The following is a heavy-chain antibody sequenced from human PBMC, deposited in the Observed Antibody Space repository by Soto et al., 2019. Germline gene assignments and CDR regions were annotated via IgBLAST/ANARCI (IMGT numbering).Heavy chain of an antibody. V-gene: IGHV3-74*01. D-gene: IGHD4-17*01. CDR1: GFTFSSYW. J-gene: IGHJ6*02. CDR3: AGATVTASYYYYGMDV. Sequence: GGSLRLSCAASGFTFSSYWMHWVRQAPGKGLVWVSRINSDGSSTSYADSVKGRFTISRDNAKNTLYLQMNILRAEDTAVYYCAGATVTASYYYYGMDVWGQGTTVTVSS. CDR2: INSDGSST.